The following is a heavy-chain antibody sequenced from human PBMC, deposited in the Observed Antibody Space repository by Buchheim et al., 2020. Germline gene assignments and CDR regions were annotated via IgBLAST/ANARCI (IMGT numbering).Heavy chain of an antibody. CDR3: AKEGDSSSWPKYYFDY. V-gene: IGHV3-30*18. CDR1: GFTFSSYG. Sequence: QVQLVESGGGVVQPGRSLRLSCAASGFTFSSYGMHWVRQAPGKGLEWVAVISYDGSNKYYADSVKGGFTISRDNSKTPLYLQMNSLRAEDTAVYYCAKEGDSSSWPKYYFDYWGQGTL. CDR2: ISYDGSNK. J-gene: IGHJ4*02. D-gene: IGHD6-13*01.